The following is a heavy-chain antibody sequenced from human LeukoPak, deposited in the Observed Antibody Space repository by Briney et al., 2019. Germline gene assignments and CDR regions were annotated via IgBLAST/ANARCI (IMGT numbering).Heavy chain of an antibody. Sequence: SVTVSCKASGGTFSSYAISWVRQAPGQGLEWMGGIIPIFGTANYAQKFQGRVTITTDESTSTAYMELSSLRSEDTAVYYCARAARPWNWFDPWGQGTLVTVSS. J-gene: IGHJ5*02. V-gene: IGHV1-69*05. CDR2: IIPIFGTA. CDR3: ARAARPWNWFDP. CDR1: GGTFSSYA. D-gene: IGHD6-6*01.